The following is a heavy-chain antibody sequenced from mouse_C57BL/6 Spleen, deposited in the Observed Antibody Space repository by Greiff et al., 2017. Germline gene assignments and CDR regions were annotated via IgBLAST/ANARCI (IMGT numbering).Heavy chain of an antibody. V-gene: IGHV1-80*01. Sequence: VKLMESGAELVKPGASVKISCKASGYAFSSYWMNWVKQRPGKGLEWIGQIYPGDGDTNYNGKFKGKATLTADKSSSTAYMQLSSLTSEDSAVYFCAREGNSGYDAMDYWGQGTSVTVSS. CDR3: AREGNSGYDAMDY. CDR1: GYAFSSYW. D-gene: IGHD3-2*02. CDR2: IYPGDGDT. J-gene: IGHJ4*01.